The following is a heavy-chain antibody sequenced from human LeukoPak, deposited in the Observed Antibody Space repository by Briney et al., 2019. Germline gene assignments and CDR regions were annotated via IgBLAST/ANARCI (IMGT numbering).Heavy chain of an antibody. D-gene: IGHD4-17*01. CDR1: GGSISSYY. J-gene: IGHJ4*02. Sequence: PSETLSLTCTVSGGSISSYYWSWIRQPAGKGLEWIGSTYYSGSTYYNPSLKSRVTISVDTSKNQFSLKLSSVTAADTAVYYCARILPSTVTMDYWGQGTLVTVSS. CDR2: TYYSGST. CDR3: ARILPSTVTMDY. V-gene: IGHV4-59*05.